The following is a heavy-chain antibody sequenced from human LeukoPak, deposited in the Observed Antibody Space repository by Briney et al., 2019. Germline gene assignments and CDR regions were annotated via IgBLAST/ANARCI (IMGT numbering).Heavy chain of an antibody. CDR1: GFTFSSYS. J-gene: IGHJ4*02. D-gene: IGHD4-17*01. Sequence: PGGSLRLSCAASGFTFSSYSMSWVRQAPGKGLEWVSSISGRSSYIYYADSVKGRFTISRDNAKNSLYLQMNSLRAEDTAVYYCARGPTTVTPFDYWGQGTLVTVSS. CDR2: ISGRSSYI. CDR3: ARGPTTVTPFDY. V-gene: IGHV3-21*01.